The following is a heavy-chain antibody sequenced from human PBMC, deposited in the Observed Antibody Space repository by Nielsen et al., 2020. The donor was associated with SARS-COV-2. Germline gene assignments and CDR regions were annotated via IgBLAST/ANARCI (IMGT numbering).Heavy chain of an antibody. CDR3: AREHWGSRYYGMDV. CDR1: GGSFSGYY. J-gene: IGHJ6*02. Sequence: SETLSLTCAVYGGSFSGYYWSWIHQTPGKGLEWIGEINHSGSTNYNPSLKSRVNISLHTSKNQFSLKLNSVTAADTALYYCAREHWGSRYYGMDVWGQGTTVTVSS. CDR2: INHSGST. V-gene: IGHV4-34*01. D-gene: IGHD7-27*01.